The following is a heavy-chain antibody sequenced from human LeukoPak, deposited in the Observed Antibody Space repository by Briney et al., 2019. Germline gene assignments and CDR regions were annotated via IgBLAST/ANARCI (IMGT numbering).Heavy chain of an antibody. V-gene: IGHV4-39*07. CDR3: ARVRRGLELRPRYFFDS. D-gene: IGHD1-7*01. CDR2: IYYSGST. J-gene: IGHJ4*02. Sequence: SETLSLTCTVSDGSISSSSYYWGWIRQPPGKGLEWIGSIYYSGSTYYNPSLKSRVTISVDTSKSQFSLKVSSVTAADTAVYYCARVRRGLELRPRYFFDSWGQGTLVTVSS. CDR1: DGSISSSSYY.